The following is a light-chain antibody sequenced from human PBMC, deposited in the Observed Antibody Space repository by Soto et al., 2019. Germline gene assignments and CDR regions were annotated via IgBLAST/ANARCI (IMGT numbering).Light chain of an antibody. CDR3: QQTYSTPWT. CDR2: DAS. V-gene: IGKV1-39*01. Sequence: DIQMTQSPSSLSASVGYRVTITCLASQNFESYLNWYQQRPGKAPKLLIHDASSLQSGVPSRFSGSGSGTDFALTINNLQPEDFATVYCQQTYSTPWTFGQGTKVDIK. CDR1: QNFESY. J-gene: IGKJ1*01.